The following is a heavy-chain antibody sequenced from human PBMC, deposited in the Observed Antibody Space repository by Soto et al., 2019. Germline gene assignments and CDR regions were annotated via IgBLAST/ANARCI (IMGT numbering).Heavy chain of an antibody. CDR3: ARFERGITIFGVVIPPFDY. CDR2: IYSGGST. V-gene: IGHV3-66*01. CDR1: GFTVSSNY. J-gene: IGHJ4*02. D-gene: IGHD3-3*01. Sequence: PGGSLRLSCAASGFTVSSNYMSWVRRAPGKGLEWVSVIYSGGSTYYADSVKGRFTISRDNSKNTLYLQMNSLRAEDTAVYYCARFERGITIFGVVIPPFDYWGQGTLVTVSS.